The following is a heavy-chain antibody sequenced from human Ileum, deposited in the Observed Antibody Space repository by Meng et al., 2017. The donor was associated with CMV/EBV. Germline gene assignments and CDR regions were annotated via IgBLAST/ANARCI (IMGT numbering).Heavy chain of an antibody. V-gene: IGHV3-48*04. D-gene: IGHD1/OR15-1a*01. J-gene: IGHJ4*02. CDR2: ISSGSTII. Sequence: GEYLKISCAASGFTFSSYSVYWVRQAPGKGLEWVSYISSGSTIIYYADSVKGRFTISRDNAKNSLYLQMNSLRAEDTAVYYCARDYLGNKGYCDYWGQGTLVTVSS. CDR1: GFTFSSYS. CDR3: ARDYLGNKGYCDY.